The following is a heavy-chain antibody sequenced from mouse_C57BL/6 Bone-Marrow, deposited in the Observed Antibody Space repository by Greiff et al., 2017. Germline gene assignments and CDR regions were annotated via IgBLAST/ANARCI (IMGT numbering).Heavy chain of an antibody. CDR2: IYYSGPF. V-gene: IGHV3-5*01. J-gene: IGHJ4*01. CDR1: GISITTGNYR. D-gene: IGHD6-1*01. CDR3: ARDDSQEDYYAMDY. Sequence: VQLKESGPGLVKPSQTVFLTCTVTGISITTGNYRWSWIRQFPGNKLEWIGYIYYSGPFTSNPSLTSRTTITRDTPKNQFFLEMNSLTAEDTATYYCARDDSQEDYYAMDYWGQGTSVTVSS.